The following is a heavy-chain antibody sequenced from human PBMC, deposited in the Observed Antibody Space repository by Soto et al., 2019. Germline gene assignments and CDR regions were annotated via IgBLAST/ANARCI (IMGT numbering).Heavy chain of an antibody. CDR2: ILYDGSDK. D-gene: IGHD2-21*01. Sequence: QVQLVESGGGVVQPGRSLRLSCAASGFTFSSYGMHWVRQAPGKGLEWVAMILYDGSDKYYVDSVKGRFTISRDNSKNTLFLQMNSLRVEDTAVYYCARDRNCWYFEYWGQGTLVTVSS. CDR3: ARDRNCWYFEY. CDR1: GFTFSSYG. V-gene: IGHV3-33*05. J-gene: IGHJ4*02.